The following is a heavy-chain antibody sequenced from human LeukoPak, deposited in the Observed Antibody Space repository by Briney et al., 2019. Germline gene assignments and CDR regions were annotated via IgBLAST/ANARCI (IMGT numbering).Heavy chain of an antibody. J-gene: IGHJ4*02. CDR2: ISSSSSYI. D-gene: IGHD5-18*01. CDR3: ARDTAMDTSFDY. CDR1: GFTFSSYS. V-gene: IGHV3-21*01. Sequence: PGGSLRLSCAASGFTFSSYSMNWVRQAPGKGLEWVSSISSSSSYIYYADSVKGRFTISRDNAKNSLYLQMNSLRAEDTAVYYCARDTAMDTSFDYWGQGTLVTVSS.